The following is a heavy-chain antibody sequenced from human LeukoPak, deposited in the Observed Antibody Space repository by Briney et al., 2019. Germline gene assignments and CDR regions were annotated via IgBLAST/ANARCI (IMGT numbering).Heavy chain of an antibody. CDR3: ASGSGSYYNLDY. J-gene: IGHJ4*02. V-gene: IGHV1-18*04. Sequence: ASVKVSCKASGYTFTGYYMHWVRQAPGQGLEWMGWISAYNGNTNYAQKLQGRVTMTTDTSTSTAYMELRSLRSDDTAVYYCASGSGSYYNLDYWGQGTLVTVPS. D-gene: IGHD3-10*01. CDR1: GYTFTGYY. CDR2: ISAYNGNT.